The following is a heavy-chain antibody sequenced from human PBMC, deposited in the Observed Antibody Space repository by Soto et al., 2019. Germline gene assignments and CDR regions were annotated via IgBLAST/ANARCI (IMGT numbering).Heavy chain of an antibody. D-gene: IGHD6-13*01. CDR1: GGSISSGGYY. Sequence: PSETLSLTCTVSGGSISSGGYYWSWIRQHPGRGLEWIGYIYYSGSTYYNPSLKSRVTISVDTSKNQFSLKLSSVTAADTAVYYCAMKAAGNWPFDYWGRGTLVTVSS. V-gene: IGHV4-31*03. J-gene: IGHJ4*02. CDR2: IYYSGST. CDR3: AMKAAGNWPFDY.